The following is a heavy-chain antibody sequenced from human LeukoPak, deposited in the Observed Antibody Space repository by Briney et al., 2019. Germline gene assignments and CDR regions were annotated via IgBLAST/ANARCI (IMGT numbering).Heavy chain of an antibody. D-gene: IGHD2-15*01. CDR2: IKPDGGEK. V-gene: IGHV3-7*01. J-gene: IGHJ4*02. CDR1: GFTFSSYM. CDR3: AKTGTPEMCSGGSCYQYYFDY. Sequence: GGSLRLSCAASGFTFSSYMMTWVRQAPGKGLEWVANIKPDGGEKFYVDSVRGRFTISRDNAKNSLYLQMNSLRAEDTAVYYCAKTGTPEMCSGGSCYQYYFDYWGQGTLVTVSS.